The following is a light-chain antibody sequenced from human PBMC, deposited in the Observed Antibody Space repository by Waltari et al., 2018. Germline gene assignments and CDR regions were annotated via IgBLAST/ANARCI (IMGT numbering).Light chain of an antibody. CDR3: QQYYTAPGT. V-gene: IGKV4-1*01. CDR1: QSVLYSSNNKNY. CDR2: WAS. Sequence: DIVMTQSPDSLPVSLGERATIHCKSSQSVLYSSNNKNYLAWYQKKPGQPPKLLSCWASTRESGVPDRFSGSGSGTDFTLTISSLQAEDVAIYYCQQYYTAPGTFGPGTKVDIK. J-gene: IGKJ3*01.